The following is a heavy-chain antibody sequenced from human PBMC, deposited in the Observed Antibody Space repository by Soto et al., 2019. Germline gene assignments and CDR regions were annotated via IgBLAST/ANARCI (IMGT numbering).Heavy chain of an antibody. V-gene: IGHV5-51*01. Sequence: GESLKISCNGSGYSFTSYWIGWVRHMPGKGLEWMGIIYPGDSDTRYSPSFQGQVTISADKSISTAYLQWSSLKASDTAMYYCARPGGYCSSTSCYTSSGMDVWGQGTTVTVSS. CDR3: ARPGGYCSSTSCYTSSGMDV. CDR1: GYSFTSYW. CDR2: IYPGDSDT. J-gene: IGHJ6*02. D-gene: IGHD2-2*02.